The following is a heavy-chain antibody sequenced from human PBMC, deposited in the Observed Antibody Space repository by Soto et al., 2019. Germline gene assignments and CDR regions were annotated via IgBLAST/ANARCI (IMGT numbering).Heavy chain of an antibody. Sequence: SETLSLTCAVYGGSFSGYYWSWIRQPPGKGLEWIGEINHSGSTNYNPSPKSRVTISVDTSKNQFSLKLSSVTAADTAVYYCARGRGYDFWSGYYTYYGMDVWGQGTTVTVSS. J-gene: IGHJ6*02. V-gene: IGHV4-34*01. CDR1: GGSFSGYY. D-gene: IGHD3-3*01. CDR2: INHSGST. CDR3: ARGRGYDFWSGYYTYYGMDV.